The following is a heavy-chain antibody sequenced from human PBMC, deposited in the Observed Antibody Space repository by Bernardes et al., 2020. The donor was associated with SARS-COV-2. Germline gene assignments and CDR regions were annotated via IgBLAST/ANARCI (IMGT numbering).Heavy chain of an antibody. V-gene: IGHV3-73*01. CDR1: GFTFSGSA. D-gene: IGHD6-25*01. CDR2: MRDKANNYAT. J-gene: IGHJ4*02. CDR3: ARWAISAAPFDH. Sequence: GGSLRLSCAASGFTFSGSAIHWVRQASGKGLEWVGRMRDKANNYATAYAAPVKGRFTVSRDDSKNMAYLQMNNLKTEDAAVYYCARWAISAAPFDHWGQGTLVTVS.